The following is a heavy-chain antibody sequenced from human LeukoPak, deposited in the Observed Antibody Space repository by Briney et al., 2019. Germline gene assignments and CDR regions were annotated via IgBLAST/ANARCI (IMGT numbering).Heavy chain of an antibody. Sequence: GRSLSLSCAASGFTFCYYAISWVRPAPGKGLEWVGFIITKANGETTDYAASVKGRFTISRDDSRGIAYLQMSSLKTEDTAVYYCTCIDYWGQGTLVIVSS. CDR1: GFTFCYYA. J-gene: IGHJ4*02. CDR3: TCIDY. CDR2: IITKANGETT. V-gene: IGHV3-49*04.